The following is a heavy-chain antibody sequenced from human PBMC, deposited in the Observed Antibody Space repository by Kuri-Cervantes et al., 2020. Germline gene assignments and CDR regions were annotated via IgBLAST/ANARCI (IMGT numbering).Heavy chain of an antibody. CDR1: GYTFTFSGYG. CDR2: MCPSDGRTCPSDGSI. Sequence: ASVKVSCKASGYTFTFSGYGISWVRQAHAQGLEWMGRMCPSDGRTCPSDGSINYAQKFQGRVTITRDTSASTAYMELSSLRSEDTAVYYCARTTVRTGYFQHWGQGTLVTVSS. V-gene: IGHV1-3*01. D-gene: IGHD4-17*01. J-gene: IGHJ1*01. CDR3: ARTTVRTGYFQH.